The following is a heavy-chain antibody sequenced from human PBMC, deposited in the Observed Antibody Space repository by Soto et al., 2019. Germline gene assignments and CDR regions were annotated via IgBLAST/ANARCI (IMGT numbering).Heavy chain of an antibody. Sequence: EALKLYGKGSGWSVTRYWFGWVRQLTRKGLGWMWIIYPGDSDTRYSPSFQGQVTISADKSISTAYLQWSSLKASDTAMYYCARRGCSSTSCTVYYYDVMDVWGQGTTVTGSS. J-gene: IGHJ6*02. CDR3: ARRGCSSTSCTVYYYDVMDV. CDR1: GWSVTRYW. CDR2: IYPGDSDT. V-gene: IGHV5-51*01. D-gene: IGHD2-2*01.